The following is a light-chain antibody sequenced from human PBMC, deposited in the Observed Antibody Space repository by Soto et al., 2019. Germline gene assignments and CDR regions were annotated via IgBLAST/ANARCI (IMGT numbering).Light chain of an antibody. CDR2: EAS. Sequence: EIVLTQYPGTLSLSPGERATLSCRASQSIDRYLAWYQQEPGQAPRLLIYEASNRATGIPDRFSGSGSGTDGTLTISRLETEDFAVYYGQQYGSSPWTFGQGTKVDIK. J-gene: IGKJ1*01. CDR3: QQYGSSPWT. V-gene: IGKV3-20*01. CDR1: QSIDRY.